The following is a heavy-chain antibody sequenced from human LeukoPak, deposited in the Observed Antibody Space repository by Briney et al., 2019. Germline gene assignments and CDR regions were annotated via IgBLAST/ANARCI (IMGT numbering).Heavy chain of an antibody. J-gene: IGHJ4*02. CDR2: INSSGGST. CDR3: ARERDTGYDLGY. CDR1: GYRFTSYY. Sequence: ASVKVSCKASGYRFTSYYMHWVRQAPGQGLEWMGIINSSGGSTIYAQKLEGRVTMTRDTSTSTVYMELSSLRSEDTAVYYCARERDTGYDLGYWGQGTLVTVSS. D-gene: IGHD5-12*01. V-gene: IGHV1-46*04.